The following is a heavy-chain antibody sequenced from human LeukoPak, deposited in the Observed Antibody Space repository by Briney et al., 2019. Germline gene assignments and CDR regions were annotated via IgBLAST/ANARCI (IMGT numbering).Heavy chain of an antibody. CDR1: GGSITGYH. V-gene: IGHV4-59*01. Sequence: PSETLSLTCAVSGGSITGYHWSWIRQPPGKGLEWIGYIYSNEATQYKPSLKSRVTMSVDTSKNQFSLKLSSVTAADTAVYYCARANYDSSGYYDWFDPWGQGALVTVSS. CDR2: IYSNEAT. J-gene: IGHJ5*02. D-gene: IGHD3-22*01. CDR3: ARANYDSSGYYDWFDP.